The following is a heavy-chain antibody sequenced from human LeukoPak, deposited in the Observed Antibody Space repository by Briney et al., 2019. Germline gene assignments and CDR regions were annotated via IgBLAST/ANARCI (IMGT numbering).Heavy chain of an antibody. Sequence: GGSLRLSCAASVFTVSSNYMSWLRQAPGKGLEWVSLIYAGGSTYYADAVKGRFTISRHNSKNTLHLQMNSLRVEDTAVYYCATAGSSELLWDYAMDVWGQGTTVTVSS. D-gene: IGHD3-10*01. J-gene: IGHJ6*02. CDR1: VFTVSSNY. CDR3: ATAGSSELLWDYAMDV. V-gene: IGHV3-53*04. CDR2: IYAGGST.